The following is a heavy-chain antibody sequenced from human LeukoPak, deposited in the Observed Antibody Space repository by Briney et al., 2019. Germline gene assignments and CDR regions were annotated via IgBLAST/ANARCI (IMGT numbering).Heavy chain of an antibody. CDR1: GGSISSGDYY. CDR3: ARNHHDSSGYSDSYYFDY. V-gene: IGHV4-30-4*01. CDR2: IYYSGNT. J-gene: IGHJ4*02. D-gene: IGHD3-22*01. Sequence: SETLSLTCTVSGGSISSGDYYWSWIRQPPGKGLEWIGYIYYSGNTYYNPSLKSRVTISVDTSKNQFSLKLSSVTAADMAVYYCARNHHDSSGYSDSYYFDYWGQGTLVTVSS.